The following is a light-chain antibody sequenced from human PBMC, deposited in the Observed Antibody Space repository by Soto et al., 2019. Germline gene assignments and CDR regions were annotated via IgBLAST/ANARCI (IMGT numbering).Light chain of an antibody. J-gene: IGLJ1*01. CDR2: DVS. Sequence: QSALTQPASVSGSPGQSITISCTGTSSDIGGYNYVSWYQQHPGKVPKLIIYDVSNRPSGVSDRFSGSKSGNAASLTISGLQAEDEADYYGSSYTSTSTLYVFGTGTKLTVL. V-gene: IGLV2-14*03. CDR1: SSDIGGYNY. CDR3: SSYTSTSTLYV.